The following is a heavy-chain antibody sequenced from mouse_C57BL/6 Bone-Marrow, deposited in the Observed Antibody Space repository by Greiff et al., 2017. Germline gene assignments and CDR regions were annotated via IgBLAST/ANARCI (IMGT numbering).Heavy chain of an antibody. D-gene: IGHD1-1*01. CDR3: ARRHLLLLYFDY. CDR2: IYPRSGNT. CDR1: GYTFTSYG. Sequence: QVQLQQPGAELARPGASVKLSCKASGYTFTSYGISWVKQRTGQGLEWIGEIYPRSGNTYYNEKFKGKATLTADKSSSTAYMELRSLTSEDSAVYFCARRHLLLLYFDYWGQGTTLTVSS. V-gene: IGHV1-81*01. J-gene: IGHJ2*01.